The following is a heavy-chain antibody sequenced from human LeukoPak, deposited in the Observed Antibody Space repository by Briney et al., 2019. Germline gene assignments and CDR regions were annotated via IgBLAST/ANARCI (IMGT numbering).Heavy chain of an antibody. CDR3: ARHGHDYINAIDY. CDR2: IYYSGST. CDR1: GGSISSSSYY. D-gene: IGHD4-11*01. J-gene: IGHJ4*02. V-gene: IGHV4-39*01. Sequence: SETLSLTCTVSGGSISSSSYYWGWLRQPPGKGLEWIVSIYYSGSTYYNPSLKSRLTISVDTSKNQFSLKLSSVTAAHTAVYYCARHGHDYINAIDYWGQGTLVTVSS.